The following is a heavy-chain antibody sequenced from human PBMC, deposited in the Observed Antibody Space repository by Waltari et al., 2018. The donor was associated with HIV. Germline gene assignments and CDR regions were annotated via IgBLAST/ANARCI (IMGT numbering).Heavy chain of an antibody. CDR1: GGSISSSSYY. CDR3: ARHGDGVVTLWDV. V-gene: IGHV4-39*01. CDR2: INYSGRT. D-gene: IGHD2-21*02. Sequence: QLQLQESGPGLVKPSETLSLTCTVSGGSISSSSYYWGWIRKPPGKGLELIGSINYSGRTYYTPALKSRVTISVDTAKNQFSLTLSSVTAADAAVDYCARHGDGVVTLWDVWGQGTTVTVSS. J-gene: IGHJ6*02.